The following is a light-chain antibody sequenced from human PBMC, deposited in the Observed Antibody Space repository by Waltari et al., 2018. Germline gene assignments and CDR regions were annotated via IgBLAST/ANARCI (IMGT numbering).Light chain of an antibody. CDR3: QQYYSPPHT. CDR2: LAS. CDR1: QSVLYSSNNKNY. V-gene: IGKV4-1*01. J-gene: IGKJ2*01. Sequence: DIVMTQSPDSLAVSLGERATINCKSSQSVLYSSNNKNYLAWYKQKPGQPPKLLIYLASTRESGVPDRFSGSGSGTDFTLTISSLQAEDVAVYYCQQYYSPPHTFGQGTKLEIK.